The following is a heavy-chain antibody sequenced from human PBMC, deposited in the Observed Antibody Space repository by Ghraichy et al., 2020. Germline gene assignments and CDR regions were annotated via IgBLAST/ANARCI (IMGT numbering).Heavy chain of an antibody. D-gene: IGHD3-10*01. Sequence: TLSLTCAVYGGSFSGYYWSWIRQPPGKGLEWIGEINHSGSTNYNPSLKSRVTISVDTSKNQFSLKLSSVTAADTAVYYCARRRITMVRGVNESFRADYWGQGTLVTVSS. J-gene: IGHJ4*02. V-gene: IGHV4-34*01. CDR1: GGSFSGYY. CDR2: INHSGST. CDR3: ARRRITMVRGVNESFRADY.